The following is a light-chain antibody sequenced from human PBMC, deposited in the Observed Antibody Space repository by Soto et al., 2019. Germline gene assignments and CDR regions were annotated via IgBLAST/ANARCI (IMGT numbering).Light chain of an antibody. V-gene: IGKV1-5*01. Sequence: IHMTHSPSTLSASVLDRVTITFRASQSVSNWLAWYQQKRGKAPELLIYDASSLKSGVPSRFSGSGSGTEFTLTISSLQPDDFATYYCQQYNTYSAFGQGTKVDIK. J-gene: IGKJ1*01. CDR3: QQYNTYSA. CDR2: DAS. CDR1: QSVSNW.